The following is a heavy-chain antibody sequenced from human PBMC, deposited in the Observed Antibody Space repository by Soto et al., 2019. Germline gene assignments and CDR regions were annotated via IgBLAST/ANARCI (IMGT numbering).Heavy chain of an antibody. V-gene: IGHV1-18*01. CDR1: GYTFTSYG. CDR2: ISAYNGNT. CDR3: ARESTEGSYFDY. J-gene: IGHJ4*02. D-gene: IGHD2-2*01. Sequence: ASVKVSCKASGYTFTSYGISWVRQAPGQGPEWMGWISAYNGNTNYAQKLQGGVTMTTDTPTSTAYMELRSLRSDDTAVYYCARESTEGSYFDYWGRGTLVTVSS.